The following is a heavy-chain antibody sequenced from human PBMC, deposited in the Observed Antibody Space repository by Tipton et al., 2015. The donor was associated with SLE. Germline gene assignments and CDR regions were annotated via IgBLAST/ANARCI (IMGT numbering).Heavy chain of an antibody. J-gene: IGHJ6*02. CDR3: ARAMGTHYYYYGMDV. Sequence: GSLRLSCAASGFTFSDYYMSWIRQAPGKGLEWVSYISSSGSTIYYADSVKGRFTTSRDNAKNSLYLQMNSLRAEDTAVYYCARAMGTHYYYYGMDVWGQGTTVTVSS. CDR2: ISSSGSTI. CDR1: GFTFSDYY. D-gene: IGHD7-27*01. V-gene: IGHV3-11*04.